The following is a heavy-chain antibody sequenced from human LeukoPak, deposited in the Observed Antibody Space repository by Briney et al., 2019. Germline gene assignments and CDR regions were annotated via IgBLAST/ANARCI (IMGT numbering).Heavy chain of an antibody. CDR1: GFTFSSYA. V-gene: IGHV3-23*01. Sequence: PGGSLRLSCAASGFTFSSYAMSWVRQAPGKGLEWVSAISGSGGSTYYADSVKGRFTISRDNSKNTLYLQMNSLRAEDTAVYYCAKASCSSTSCSTTLGYWGQGTLVTVSS. D-gene: IGHD2-2*01. J-gene: IGHJ4*02. CDR2: ISGSGGST. CDR3: AKASCSSTSCSTTLGY.